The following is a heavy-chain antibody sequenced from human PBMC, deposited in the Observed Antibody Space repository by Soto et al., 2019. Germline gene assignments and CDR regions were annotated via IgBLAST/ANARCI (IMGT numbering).Heavy chain of an antibody. D-gene: IGHD6-19*01. V-gene: IGHV3-23*01. Sequence: EVQLLESGGGLVQPGGSLRLSCAASGFTFTDNAMMWVRQAPGKGLEWVSSISGFSGTTYYADSVKGRFTISKDNSKSKVYLQLNSLRAGDTAVYYCARDLRSASGWYAPGYWGQGTLVTVSS. CDR1: GFTFTDNA. J-gene: IGHJ4*02. CDR3: ARDLRSASGWYAPGY. CDR2: ISGFSGTT.